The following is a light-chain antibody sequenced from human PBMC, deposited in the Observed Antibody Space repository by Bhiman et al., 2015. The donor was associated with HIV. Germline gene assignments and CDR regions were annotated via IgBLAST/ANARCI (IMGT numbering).Light chain of an antibody. J-gene: IGLJ1*01. V-gene: IGLV2-23*02. CDR1: SSDIGGYNY. CDR2: DVS. Sequence: QSALTQPASVSGSPGQSITISCTGTSSDIGGYNYVSWYQHHPGKVPKLMIYDVSQRPSGVSNRFSGSKSGNTASLTISGLQADDEADYYCSSYAGHNIYVFGTGTKVTVL. CDR3: SSYAGHNIYV.